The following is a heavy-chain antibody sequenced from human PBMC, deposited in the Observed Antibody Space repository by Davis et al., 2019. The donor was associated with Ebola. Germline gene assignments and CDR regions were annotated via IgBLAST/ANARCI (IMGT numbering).Heavy chain of an antibody. CDR1: GYTLTDYQ. D-gene: IGHD3-10*01. V-gene: IGHV1-2*02. CDR3: ARDLSYSYYYHYYGMDV. Sequence: AASVKVSCKAPGYTLTDYQMHWVRQAPGQGLEWMGGINPISGDTNYAERFQGRVTMTRDTSISTVYMELSRLRSGDTAVYYCARDLSYSYYYHYYGMDVWGQGTTVTVSS. CDR2: INPISGDT. J-gene: IGHJ6*02.